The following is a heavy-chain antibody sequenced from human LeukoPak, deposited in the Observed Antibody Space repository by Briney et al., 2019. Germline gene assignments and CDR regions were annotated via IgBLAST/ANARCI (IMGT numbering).Heavy chain of an antibody. Sequence: PGGSLRLSCAASGFTLSSNWMHWVRQAPGKGLVWVSGINSDGSSTYYADSVKGRFTISRNSAKNTLYLHMNSLRTEDTAVYYCARDTKSYFDYWGQGTLVTVSS. CDR1: GFTLSSNW. CDR3: ARDTKSYFDY. J-gene: IGHJ4*02. D-gene: IGHD3-3*01. CDR2: INSDGSST. V-gene: IGHV3-74*01.